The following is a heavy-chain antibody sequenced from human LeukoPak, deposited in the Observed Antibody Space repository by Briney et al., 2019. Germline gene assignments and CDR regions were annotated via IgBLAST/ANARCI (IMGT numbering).Heavy chain of an antibody. J-gene: IGHJ6*03. CDR3: ARSSEGRYYYDSSGYSYYYYYMDV. CDR2: IYYSGST. CDR1: GGSISSSSYY. Sequence: SETLSLTCTVSGGSISSSSYYWGWIRQPPGKGLEWIGSIYYSGSTSYNPSLKSRVTISVDTSKNQFSLKLSSVTAADTAVYYCARSSEGRYYYDSSGYSYYYYYMDVWGKGTTVTISS. D-gene: IGHD3-22*01. V-gene: IGHV4-39*07.